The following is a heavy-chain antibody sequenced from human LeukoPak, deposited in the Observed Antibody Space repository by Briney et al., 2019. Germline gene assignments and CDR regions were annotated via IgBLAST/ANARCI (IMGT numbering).Heavy chain of an antibody. Sequence: GGSLRLSCAASGFTFSSYWMHWVRQAPGKGVVWVSRIRGDGGTTSYADSVKGRFTISRDNAENTLYLQMNSLRAEDTAVYYCARDGITLSGSQNYYYYMDVWGKGTTVTVSS. CDR2: IRGDGGTT. D-gene: IGHD1-26*01. CDR3: ARDGITLSGSQNYYYYMDV. CDR1: GFTFSSYW. J-gene: IGHJ6*03. V-gene: IGHV3-74*01.